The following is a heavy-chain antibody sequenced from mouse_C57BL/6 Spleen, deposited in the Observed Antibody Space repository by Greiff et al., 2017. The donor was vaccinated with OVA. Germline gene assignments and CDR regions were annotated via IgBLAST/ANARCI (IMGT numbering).Heavy chain of an antibody. CDR1: GFTFSDYY. J-gene: IGHJ2*01. CDR2: INYDGSST. D-gene: IGHD2-14*01. Sequence: EVKLVESEGGLVQPGRSLKLSCTASGFTFSDYYMAWVRQVPEKGLEWVANINYDGSSTYYLDSLKSRFIISRDNAKNILYLQMSSLKSEDTATYYCARDLVRGGFDYWGQGTTLTVSS. CDR3: ARDLVRGGFDY. V-gene: IGHV5-16*01.